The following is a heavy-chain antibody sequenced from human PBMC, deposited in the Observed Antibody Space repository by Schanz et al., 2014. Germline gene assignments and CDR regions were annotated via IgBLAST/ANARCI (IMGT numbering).Heavy chain of an antibody. CDR1: GFTVSSHY. Sequence: EVQLVESGGGLIQPGGSLRLSCAASGFTVSSHYMSWVRQAPGKGLEWVAVYSGGSTFYTDSVKGRFTISRDNSKNTLYLQMNSLIAEDTAVYYCAKCIGWYGRCAFDIWGQGTMVTVSS. CDR3: AKCIGWYGRCAFDI. CDR2: YSGGST. D-gene: IGHD6-19*01. V-gene: IGHV3-53*01. J-gene: IGHJ3*02.